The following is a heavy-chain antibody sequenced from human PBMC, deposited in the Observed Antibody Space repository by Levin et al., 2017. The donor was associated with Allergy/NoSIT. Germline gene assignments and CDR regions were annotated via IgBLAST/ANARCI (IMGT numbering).Heavy chain of an antibody. CDR3: ARVGVAGTYYYYGMDV. V-gene: IGHV3-53*01. CDR2: IYSGGST. Sequence: PGGSLRLSCAASGFTVSSNYMSWVRQAPGKGLEWVSVIYSGGSTYYADSVKGRFTISRDNSKNTLYLQMNSLRAEDTAVYYCARVGVAGTYYYYGMDVWGQGTTVTVSS. D-gene: IGHD6-19*01. CDR1: GFTVSSNY. J-gene: IGHJ6*02.